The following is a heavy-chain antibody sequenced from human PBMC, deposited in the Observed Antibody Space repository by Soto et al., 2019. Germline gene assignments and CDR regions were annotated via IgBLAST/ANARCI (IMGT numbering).Heavy chain of an antibody. CDR2: INPSGGST. CDR3: ATTIAVQTFDY. D-gene: IGHD6-19*01. V-gene: IGHV1-46*01. Sequence: ASVNVSCKASGYTFTSYYMHWVRQAPGQGLEWMGIINPSGGSTSYAQKFQGRVTMTRDTSTSTVYMELSSLRSEDTAVYYCATTIAVQTFDYWGQGTLVTVSS. J-gene: IGHJ4*02. CDR1: GYTFTSYY.